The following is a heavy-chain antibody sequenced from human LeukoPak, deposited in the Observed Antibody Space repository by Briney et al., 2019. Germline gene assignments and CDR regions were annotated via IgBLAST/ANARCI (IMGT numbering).Heavy chain of an antibody. Sequence: SETLSLTCTVSGASISSYYWSWIRQPPGKGLEWITYIHYSGRTHYNPSLKSRVTISVDTSKNQFSLNLTSVTAADTAVYYCARGGVFPRQFDPWGQGTLVTVSS. V-gene: IGHV4-59*01. CDR2: IHYSGRT. CDR3: ARGGVFPRQFDP. D-gene: IGHD3-16*01. CDR1: GASISSYY. J-gene: IGHJ5*02.